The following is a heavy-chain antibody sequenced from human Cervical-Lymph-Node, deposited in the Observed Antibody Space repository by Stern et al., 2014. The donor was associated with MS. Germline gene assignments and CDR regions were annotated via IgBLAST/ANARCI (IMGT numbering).Heavy chain of an antibody. V-gene: IGHV4-61*02. CDR3: AREDYDGSGHPYYYGLDV. D-gene: IGHD3-22*01. J-gene: IGHJ6*02. CDR1: GGSIASSSYY. Sequence: VQLVESGPGLVKPSQTLSLTCTVSGGSIASSSYYWSWIRQPAGKGLEWNGRIFTSGSTNYNPSRQSRISLSVDTSKNQFSLRLSFVTAADTAVYYCAREDYDGSGHPYYYGLDVWGQGTTVTVSS. CDR2: IFTSGST.